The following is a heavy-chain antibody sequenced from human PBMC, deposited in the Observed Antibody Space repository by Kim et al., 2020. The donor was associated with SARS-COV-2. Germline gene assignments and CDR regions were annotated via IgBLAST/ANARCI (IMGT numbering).Heavy chain of an antibody. V-gene: IGHV1-46*01. J-gene: IGHJ6*02. CDR1: GYTFTSYY. Sequence: ASVKVSCKASGYTFTSYYMHWVRQAPGQGLEWMGIINPSGGSTSYAQKFQGRVTMTRDTSTSTAYMELSSLRSEDTAVYYCARARRITIFGVVAYYYYGMDVWGQGTTVTVSS. CDR2: INPSGGST. CDR3: ARARRITIFGVVAYYYYGMDV. D-gene: IGHD3-3*01.